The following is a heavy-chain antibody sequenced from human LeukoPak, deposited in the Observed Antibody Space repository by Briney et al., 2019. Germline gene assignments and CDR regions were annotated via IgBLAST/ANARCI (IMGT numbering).Heavy chain of an antibody. V-gene: IGHV3-48*02. D-gene: IGHD6-19*01. Sequence: GGSLRLSCAASGFAFSSYSMNWVRQAPGKELEWISYISRRISTIYYADSVKGRFIISRDNAKNSLFLQMNSLRDEDTAVYYCARETSSGWYMPLWGQGTLVTVSS. CDR3: ARETSSGWYMPL. CDR2: ISRRISTI. CDR1: GFAFSSYS. J-gene: IGHJ4*02.